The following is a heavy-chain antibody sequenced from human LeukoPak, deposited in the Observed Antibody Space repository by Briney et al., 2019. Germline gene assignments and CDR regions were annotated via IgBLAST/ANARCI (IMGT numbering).Heavy chain of an antibody. V-gene: IGHV4-4*02. CDR1: GGSISSSNW. Sequence: PSETLSLTCAVSGGSISSSNWWSWVRQPPGKGLEWIGYIYHSGSTYYNPSLKSRVTISVDRSKNQFSLKLSSVTAADTAVYYCATNSYGSTDAFDIWGQGTMVTVSS. D-gene: IGHD5-18*01. CDR3: ATNSYGSTDAFDI. CDR2: IYHSGST. J-gene: IGHJ3*02.